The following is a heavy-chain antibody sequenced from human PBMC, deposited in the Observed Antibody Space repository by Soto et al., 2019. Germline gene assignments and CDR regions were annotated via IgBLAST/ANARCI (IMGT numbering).Heavy chain of an antibody. V-gene: IGHV5-51*01. CDR2: IYPGDSDT. CDR1: GYSFTSYW. Sequence: PGESLKISCKGSGYSFTSYWIGWVRQMPGKGLEWMGIIYPGDSDTRYSPSFQGQVTISADKSISTAYLQWSSLKASDTAMYYCARSPTDPTGTYYFDYWGQGTLVTVSS. J-gene: IGHJ4*02. D-gene: IGHD1-7*01. CDR3: ARSPTDPTGTYYFDY.